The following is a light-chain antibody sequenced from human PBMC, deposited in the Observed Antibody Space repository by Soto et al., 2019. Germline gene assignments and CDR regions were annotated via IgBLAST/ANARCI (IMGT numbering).Light chain of an antibody. CDR2: DAS. Sequence: EIVLTQSPATLSLSPGERATLSCRASQSVSSYLAWYQQKPGQAPRLLIYDASNRATGIPARFSGSGSVTDFTLTISSLEPEDFAVYYCQQRSNWPPSTFGQGTKLDIK. CDR3: QQRSNWPPST. J-gene: IGKJ2*01. CDR1: QSVSSY. V-gene: IGKV3-11*01.